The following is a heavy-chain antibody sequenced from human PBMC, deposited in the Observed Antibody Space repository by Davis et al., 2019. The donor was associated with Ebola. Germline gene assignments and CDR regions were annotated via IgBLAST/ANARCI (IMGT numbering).Heavy chain of an antibody. D-gene: IGHD6-19*01. V-gene: IGHV3-30*04. CDR3: AKVARGC. J-gene: IGHJ4*02. CDR1: GFTFSSYA. CDR2: ISYDGSNK. Sequence: GESLKISCAASGFTFSSYAMHWVRQAPGKGLEWVAVISYDGSNKYYADSVKGRFTISRDNSKNTLYLQMNSLRAEDTAVYYCAKVARGCWGQGTLVTVSS.